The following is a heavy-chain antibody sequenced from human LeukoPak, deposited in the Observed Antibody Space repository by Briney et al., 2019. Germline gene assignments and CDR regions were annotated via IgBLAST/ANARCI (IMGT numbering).Heavy chain of an antibody. CDR2: ISWNSGSI. CDR3: AKVKPPIVATSYFDY. V-gene: IGHV3-9*01. D-gene: IGHD5-12*01. CDR1: GFTFDDYA. J-gene: IGHJ4*02. Sequence: GRSLRLSCAASGFTFDDYAMHWVRQAPGKGLEWVSGISWNSGSIGYADSVKGRFTISRDNAKNSLYLQMNSLRAEDTALYYCAKVKPPIVATSYFDYWGQGTLVTVSS.